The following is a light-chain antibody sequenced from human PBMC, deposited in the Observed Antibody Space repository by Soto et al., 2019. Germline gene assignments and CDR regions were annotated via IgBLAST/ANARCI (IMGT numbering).Light chain of an antibody. CDR1: QSIGSN. V-gene: IGKV3-15*01. CDR3: QQYHDWPPVS. J-gene: IGKJ4*01. CDR2: SAS. Sequence: ETVMTQSPATLSVSPGERATVSCRASQSIGSNLAWYQQRPGQAPRLVIHSASTRATGIPVRFCGSGSGTEFTLTISSLQSEDFAVYYCQQYHDWPPVSFGGGTKVQVK.